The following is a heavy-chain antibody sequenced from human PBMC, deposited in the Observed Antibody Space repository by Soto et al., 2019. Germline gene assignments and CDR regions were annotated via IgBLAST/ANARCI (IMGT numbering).Heavy chain of an antibody. V-gene: IGHV4-59*01. CDR3: ARGRYSGYSGRGYYYYYGMDV. D-gene: IGHD5-12*01. Sequence: SETLSLTCTVSGGSISSYYWSWIRQPPGKGLEWIGYIYYSGSTNYNPSLRSRVTISVDTSKNQFSLKLSSVTAADTAVYYCARGRYSGYSGRGYYYYYGMDVWGQGTTVTVSS. CDR1: GGSISSYY. J-gene: IGHJ6*02. CDR2: IYYSGST.